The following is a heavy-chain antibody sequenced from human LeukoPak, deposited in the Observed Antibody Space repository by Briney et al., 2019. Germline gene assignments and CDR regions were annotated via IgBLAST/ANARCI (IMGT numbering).Heavy chain of an antibody. J-gene: IGHJ6*03. CDR3: ARWFVELLHLDYYYYYMDV. D-gene: IGHD3-10*01. CDR1: GFTFSSYS. Sequence: AGGSLRLSCAASGFTFSSYSINWVRQAPGKGLEWVSSISSSSSYIYYADSVKGRFTISRDNAKNSLYLQMNSLRAEDTAVYYCARWFVELLHLDYYYYYMDVWGKGTTVTVSS. CDR2: ISSSSSYI. V-gene: IGHV3-21*01.